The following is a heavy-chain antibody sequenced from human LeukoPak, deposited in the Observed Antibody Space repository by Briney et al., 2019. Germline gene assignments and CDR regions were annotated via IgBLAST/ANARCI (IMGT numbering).Heavy chain of an antibody. CDR3: AKAPSGYSKNYYFDY. Sequence: PGESLRLSCAASGFTFSSYGMHWVRQAPGKGLEWVAVISYDGSNKYYADSVKGRFTISRDNSKNTLYLQMNSLRAEDTAVYYCAKAPSGYSKNYYFDYWGQGTLVTVSS. CDR1: GFTFSSYG. D-gene: IGHD4-11*01. V-gene: IGHV3-30*18. CDR2: ISYDGSNK. J-gene: IGHJ4*02.